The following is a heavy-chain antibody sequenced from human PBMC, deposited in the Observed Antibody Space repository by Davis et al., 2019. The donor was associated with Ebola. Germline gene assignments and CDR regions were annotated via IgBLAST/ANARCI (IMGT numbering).Heavy chain of an antibody. D-gene: IGHD5-12*01. Sequence: PGGSLRLSCAASGFTFSSYSMNWVRQAPGKGLEWVSYISSSSSTIYYADSVKGRFTISRDNAKTSLYLQMNSLRAEDTAVYYCAKVLQATSILATTYYYYALDVWGQGTTVTVS. V-gene: IGHV3-48*01. CDR2: ISSSSSTI. CDR3: AKVLQATSILATTYYYYALDV. J-gene: IGHJ6*02. CDR1: GFTFSSYS.